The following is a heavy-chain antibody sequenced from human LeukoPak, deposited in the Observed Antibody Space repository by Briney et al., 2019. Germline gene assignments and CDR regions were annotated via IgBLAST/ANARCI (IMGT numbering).Heavy chain of an antibody. D-gene: IGHD5-12*01. CDR1: GFTFSSYA. V-gene: IGHV3-23*01. CDR2: ISGSGGST. J-gene: IGHJ3*02. CDR3: AKGRLANDAFDI. Sequence: GGSLRLSCAASGFTFSSYAMSWVRQAPGRGLEWVSAISGSGGSTYYADSVKGRFTISRDNSKNTPYLQMNSLRAKDTAVYYCAKGRLANDAFDIWGQGTMVTVSS.